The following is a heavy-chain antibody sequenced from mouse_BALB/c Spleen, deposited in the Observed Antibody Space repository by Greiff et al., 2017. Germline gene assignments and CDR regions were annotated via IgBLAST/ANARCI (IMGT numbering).Heavy chain of an antibody. CDR1: GFNIKDYY. D-gene: IGHD1-2*01. CDR3: NSGTYGLAY. Sequence: VQLQQSGAELVRSGASVKLSCTASGFNIKDYYMHWVKQRPEQGLEWIGWIDPDNGDTEYAPKFQGKATMTADTSSNTAYLQLSSLTSEDTAVYYCNSGTYGLAYWGQGTLVTVSA. V-gene: IGHV14-4*02. CDR2: IDPDNGDT. J-gene: IGHJ3*01.